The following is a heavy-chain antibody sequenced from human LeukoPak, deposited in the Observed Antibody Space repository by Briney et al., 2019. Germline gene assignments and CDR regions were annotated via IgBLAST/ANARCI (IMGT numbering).Heavy chain of an antibody. J-gene: IGHJ4*02. CDR3: ARGDGLPMPYYFDY. D-gene: IGHD5-24*01. Sequence: PGGSLRLSCAASGFTFSSYSMNWVRQAPGKGLEWVSSISSSNSYIYYADSVKGRFTISRDNAKNSLYLQMNSLRAEDTAVYYCARGDGLPMPYYFDYWGQGTLVTVSS. V-gene: IGHV3-21*01. CDR2: ISSSNSYI. CDR1: GFTFSSYS.